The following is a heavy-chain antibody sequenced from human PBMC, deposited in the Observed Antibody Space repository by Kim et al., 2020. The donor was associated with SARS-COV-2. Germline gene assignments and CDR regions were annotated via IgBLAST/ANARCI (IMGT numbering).Heavy chain of an antibody. CDR3: ARGTIAARLGH. J-gene: IGHJ4*02. V-gene: IGHV4-34*01. CDR1: GGSFSGYY. CDR2: ISQGGST. Sequence: SETLSLTCAVYGGSFSGYYWSWIRQPPGKGLEWIGEISQGGSTNYNPSLKSRLTISIDTSKNQFSLTLSSVTAADTAVYYCARGTIAARLGHWGQGTLAT. D-gene: IGHD6-6*01.